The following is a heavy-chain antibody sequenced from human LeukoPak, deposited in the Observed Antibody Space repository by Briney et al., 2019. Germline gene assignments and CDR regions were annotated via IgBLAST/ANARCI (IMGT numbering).Heavy chain of an antibody. CDR2: ISYDGSNK. V-gene: IGHV3-30*18. Sequence: PGGSLRLSCAASGFTFSSYGMPWVRQAPGKGLEWVAVISYDGSNKYYADSVKGRFTISRDNSKNTLYLQMNSLRAEDTAVYYCAKGSESYYGSGSYYGNWFDPWGQGTLVTVSS. J-gene: IGHJ5*02. CDR1: GFTFSSYG. D-gene: IGHD3-10*01. CDR3: AKGSESYYGSGSYYGNWFDP.